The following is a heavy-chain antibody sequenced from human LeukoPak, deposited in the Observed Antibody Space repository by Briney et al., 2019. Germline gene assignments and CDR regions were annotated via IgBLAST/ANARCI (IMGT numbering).Heavy chain of an antibody. J-gene: IGHJ4*02. V-gene: IGHV3-9*01. CDR3: AKDGLYGDYSYYFDY. Sequence: GGSLRLSCAASGFTFDDYAMHWVRHAPGKGLEWVSGISWNSGSIGYADSVKGRFTISRDNAKNSLYLQMNSLRAEDTALYYCAKDGLYGDYSYYFDYWGQGTLVTVSS. D-gene: IGHD4-17*01. CDR2: ISWNSGSI. CDR1: GFTFDDYA.